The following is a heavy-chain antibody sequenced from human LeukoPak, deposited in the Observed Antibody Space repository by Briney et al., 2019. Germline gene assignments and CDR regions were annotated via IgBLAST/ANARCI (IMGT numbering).Heavy chain of an antibody. D-gene: IGHD3-9*01. V-gene: IGHV3-66*01. CDR3: ARRLSTGYYEF. CDR2: LYSDDIT. J-gene: IGHJ4*02. CDR1: GFTVSSTY. Sequence: GGSLRLSCAASGFTVSSTYMSWVRQAPGKGLEWVSVLYSDDITYYANSVKGRFIISRDNSKSMLYLQMNSLRVEDTAVYYCARRLSTGYYEFWGQGTLVTVSS.